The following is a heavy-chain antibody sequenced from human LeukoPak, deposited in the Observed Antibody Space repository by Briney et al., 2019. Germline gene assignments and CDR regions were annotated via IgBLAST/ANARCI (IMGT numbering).Heavy chain of an antibody. D-gene: IGHD3-22*01. CDR1: GYSISSGYY. CDR2: INHSGST. Sequence: SETLSLTCNVSGYSISSGYYWGWIRQPPGKGLEWIGEINHSGSTNYNPSLKSRVTISVDTSKNQFSLKLSSVTAADTAVYYCARDRAMIVGRWGPAWFDPWGQGTLVTVSS. CDR3: ARDRAMIVGRWGPAWFDP. V-gene: IGHV4-38-2*02. J-gene: IGHJ5*02.